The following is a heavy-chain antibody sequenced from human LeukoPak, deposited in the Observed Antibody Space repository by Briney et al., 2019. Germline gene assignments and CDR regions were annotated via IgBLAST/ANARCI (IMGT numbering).Heavy chain of an antibody. D-gene: IGHD3-10*01. V-gene: IGHV4-34*01. CDR2: INHSGST. Sequence: SETLSLTCAVYGGAFSGYYWSWIRQPPGKGLEWIWEINHSGSTNYHPSLKSRVTISVDTSKNQFSLKLSSVTAADTAVYYCARGKLYYYGSGSYYKAAFFDYWGQGTLVTVSS. J-gene: IGHJ4*02. CDR1: GGAFSGYY. CDR3: ARGKLYYYGSGSYYKAAFFDY.